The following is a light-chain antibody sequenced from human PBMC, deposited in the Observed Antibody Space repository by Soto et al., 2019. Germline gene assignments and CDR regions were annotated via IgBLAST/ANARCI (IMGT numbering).Light chain of an antibody. CDR3: SSYTISRIRV. CDR2: DVT. J-gene: IGLJ3*02. CDR1: GSDIGAYNY. Sequence: QSALTQPASVSGSPGQSITISCTGSGSDIGAYNYVSWYQQHPGKAPKLMIYDVTNRPSGVSYRFSGSKSGSTASLTISGLQAEDEADYYCSSYTISRIRVFGGGTKVTVL. V-gene: IGLV2-14*01.